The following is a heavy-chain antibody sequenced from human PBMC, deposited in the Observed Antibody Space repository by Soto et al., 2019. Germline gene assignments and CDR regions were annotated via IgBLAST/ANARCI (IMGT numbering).Heavy chain of an antibody. J-gene: IGHJ4*02. CDR3: ARDRNRITGRHFDY. D-gene: IGHD1-20*01. V-gene: IGHV3-30-3*01. CDR2: ISYDGSNK. Sequence: PGGSLRLSCAASGFTFSSYAMHWVRQAPGKGLEWVAVISYDGSNKDYADSVKGRFTISRDNSKNTLYLQMNSLRAEDTAVYYCARDRNRITGRHFDYWGQGTLVTVSS. CDR1: GFTFSSYA.